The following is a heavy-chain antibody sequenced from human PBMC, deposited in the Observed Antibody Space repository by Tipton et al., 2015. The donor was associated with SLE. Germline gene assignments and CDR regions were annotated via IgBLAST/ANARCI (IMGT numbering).Heavy chain of an antibody. CDR3: ARCSGYDRDAFDI. CDR1: GGSISSSSYY. J-gene: IGHJ3*02. D-gene: IGHD5-12*01. Sequence: TLSLTCTVSGGSISSSSYYWSWIRQPPGKGLEWIGYIYYSGSTNYNPSLKSRVTISVDTSKNQFSLKLSSVTAADTAVYYCARCSGYDRDAFDIWGQGTMVTVSS. CDR2: IYYSGST. V-gene: IGHV4-61*01.